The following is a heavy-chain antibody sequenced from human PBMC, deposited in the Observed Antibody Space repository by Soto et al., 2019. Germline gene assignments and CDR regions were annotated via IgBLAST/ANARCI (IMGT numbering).Heavy chain of an antibody. V-gene: IGHV3-11*01. J-gene: IGHJ4*02. CDR3: ARDDHTYGVY. CDR2: IGPYGNSI. Sequence: GSLRLSCAVSGFTVSTNYMGWIRQAPGKGLEWVSYIGPYGNSIYYADSVKGRFTISRDDATNSLHLHMNSLRTDDTAVYYCARDDHTYGVYWGQGTPVTVSS. D-gene: IGHD2-21*01. CDR1: GFTVSTNY.